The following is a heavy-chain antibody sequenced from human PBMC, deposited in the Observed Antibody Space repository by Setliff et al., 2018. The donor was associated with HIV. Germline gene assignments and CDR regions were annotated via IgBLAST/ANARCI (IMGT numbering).Heavy chain of an antibody. Sequence: LRLSCAASGFTFDDYAMHWVRQAPGKGLEWVSGISWNSGSIGYADSVKGRFTISRDNAKNSLYLQMNSLRAEDTTLYYCAKDIRHSGYDHFDYWGQGTLVTVSS. CDR1: GFTFDDYA. D-gene: IGHD5-12*01. CDR3: AKDIRHSGYDHFDY. V-gene: IGHV3-9*01. J-gene: IGHJ4*02. CDR2: ISWNSGSI.